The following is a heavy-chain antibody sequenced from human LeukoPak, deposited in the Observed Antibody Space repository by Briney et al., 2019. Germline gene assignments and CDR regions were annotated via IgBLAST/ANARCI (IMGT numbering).Heavy chain of an antibody. D-gene: IGHD6-13*01. Sequence: PGGSLRLYCAASGFTFSSYSMNWVRQAPGKGLEWVSSISSSSSYIYYADSVKGRFTISRDNAKNSLYLQMNSLRAEDTAVYYCARDSGSSSWYPYYFDYWGQGTLVTVSS. CDR3: ARDSGSSSWYPYYFDY. CDR1: GFTFSSYS. CDR2: ISSSSSYI. J-gene: IGHJ4*02. V-gene: IGHV3-21*01.